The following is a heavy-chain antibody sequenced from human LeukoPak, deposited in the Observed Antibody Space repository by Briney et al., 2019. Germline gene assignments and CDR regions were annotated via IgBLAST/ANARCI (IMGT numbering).Heavy chain of an antibody. D-gene: IGHD4-17*01. V-gene: IGHV4-59*01. CDR1: GGSFSGYY. Sequence: SETLSLTCAVYGGSFSGYYWSWIRQPPGKGLEWIGYIYYSGSTNYNPSLKSRVTISVDTSKNQFSLELSSVTAADTAVYYCARGSYGAADYYYYYMDVWGKGTTVTVSS. CDR3: ARGSYGAADYYYYYMDV. J-gene: IGHJ6*03. CDR2: IYYSGST.